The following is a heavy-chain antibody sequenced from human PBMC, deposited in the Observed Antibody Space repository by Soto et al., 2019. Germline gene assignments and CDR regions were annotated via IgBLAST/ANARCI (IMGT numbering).Heavy chain of an antibody. Sequence: SVKVSCKASGGPYNSFAISWVRQAPGQGLEWIGGIIPVFGTATYAQKFKGRVTITAEESTSTAYMELSSLTSEDTAVYYCARFLGGAGSYYDGQNYNYYNGMDVWGQGTTVTVSS. V-gene: IGHV1-69*13. CDR3: ARFLGGAGSYYDGQNYNYYNGMDV. J-gene: IGHJ6*02. CDR2: IIPVFGTA. D-gene: IGHD3-10*01. CDR1: GGPYNSFA.